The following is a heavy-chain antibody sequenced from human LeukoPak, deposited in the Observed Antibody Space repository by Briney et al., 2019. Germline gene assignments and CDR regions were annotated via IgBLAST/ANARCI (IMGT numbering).Heavy chain of an antibody. V-gene: IGHV4-34*01. J-gene: IGHJ4*02. CDR1: GGSFSGYY. Sequence: SETLSLTCAVYGGSFSGYYWSWIRQPPGKGLEWIGEINHGGSTNYNPSLKSRVTISVDTSKNQFSLKLSSVTAADTAVYYCARLPPTYYYDSSGYYIDDYWGQGTLVTVSS. CDR3: ARLPPTYYYDSSGYYIDDY. D-gene: IGHD3-22*01. CDR2: INHGGST.